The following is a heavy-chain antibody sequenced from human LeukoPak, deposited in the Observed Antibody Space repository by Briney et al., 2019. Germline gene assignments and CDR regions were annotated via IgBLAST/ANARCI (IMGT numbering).Heavy chain of an antibody. J-gene: IGHJ4*02. D-gene: IGHD6-19*01. CDR2: VYYRGTT. V-gene: IGHV4-59*01. CDR3: VRGGSGWPIDY. Sequence: PSETQSLTCTISGGSISSYYWSWIRQPPGKGLEWIGYVYYRGTTNYNPSLKSRVTISVDTSKNQFSLNLNSVTAADTAVYYCVRGGSGWPIDYWGQGTLVTVSS. CDR1: GGSISSYY.